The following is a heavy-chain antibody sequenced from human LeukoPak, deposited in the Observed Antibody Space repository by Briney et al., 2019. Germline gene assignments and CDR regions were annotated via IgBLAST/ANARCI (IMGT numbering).Heavy chain of an antibody. V-gene: IGHV1-2*02. Sequence: GASVKVSCKASGYTFTGYYMHWVRQAPGQGLEWMGWINPNSGGTNYAQKFQGRVTMTRDTSISTAYMELSRLRSDDTAAYYCARDDNYYDSSGYYPYYYYYGMDVWGQGTTVTVSS. D-gene: IGHD3-22*01. CDR2: INPNSGGT. CDR3: ARDDNYYDSSGYYPYYYYYGMDV. CDR1: GYTFTGYY. J-gene: IGHJ6*02.